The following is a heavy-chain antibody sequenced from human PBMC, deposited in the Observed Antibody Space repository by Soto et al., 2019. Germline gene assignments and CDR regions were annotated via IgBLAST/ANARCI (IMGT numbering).Heavy chain of an antibody. CDR2: IYYNGNT. Sequence: QVQLQESGPGLVKPSQTLSLTCTVSGGSISSTNYYWSWISRHPGKGLEWIGYIYYNGNTYYNPSLKSRVSISVDTSKKQFSLKLSSVTAADTAVYYCAGGNSSRWYWFDPWGEGTLVTVSS. CDR1: GGSISSTNYY. D-gene: IGHD6-13*01. CDR3: AGGNSSRWYWFDP. J-gene: IGHJ5*02. V-gene: IGHV4-31*03.